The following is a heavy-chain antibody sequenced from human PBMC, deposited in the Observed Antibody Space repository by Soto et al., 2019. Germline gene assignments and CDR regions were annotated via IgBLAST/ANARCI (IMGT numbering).Heavy chain of an antibody. CDR2: ITTSSAYI. J-gene: IGHJ5*02. Sequence: EVQLVESGGGLVKPGGSLRLSCAASGFTFNTYDMNWVRQAPGKGLEWVSSITTSSAYIYYAHTLTGRITISRDNAKNSLFLQMNSLRAEDTAVYYCVRSGTARLLRHSWFDTWGQGTLVTVSS. CDR3: VRSGTARLLRHSWFDT. D-gene: IGHD2-21*01. CDR1: GFTFNTYD. V-gene: IGHV3-21*01.